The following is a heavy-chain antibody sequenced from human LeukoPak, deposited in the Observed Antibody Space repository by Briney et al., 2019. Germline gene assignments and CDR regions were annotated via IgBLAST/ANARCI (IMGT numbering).Heavy chain of an antibody. CDR1: VYSFTSYY. V-gene: IGHV1-46*01. J-gene: IGHJ6*01. CDR3: ATEFARVVVTPYYFYGMDV. CDR2: INPSGGST. D-gene: IGHD4-23*01. Sequence: ASVKVSCKASVYSFTSYYMHWVRQAPGQGLEWMGIINPSGGSTSYAQKFQGRVTMTEDTSTDTAYMELSSLRSEDTAVYYCATEFARVVVTPYYFYGMDVWGQGTTVTVSS.